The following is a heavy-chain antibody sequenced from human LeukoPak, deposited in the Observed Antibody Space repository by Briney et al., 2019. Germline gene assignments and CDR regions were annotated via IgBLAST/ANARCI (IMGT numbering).Heavy chain of an antibody. Sequence: SVMIFCSASADTCSSSAISWGRQHPGQGLEWLVGIIPLFGSANYARKFQGRVTITAGVYTSTVYMELSSLISEDTAVYYCARESRSSWYIGFFVYWGQGNLVTVSS. CDR3: ARESRSSWYIGFFVY. D-gene: IGHD6-13*01. J-gene: IGHJ4*02. CDR1: ADTCSSSA. CDR2: IIPLFGSA. V-gene: IGHV1-69*13.